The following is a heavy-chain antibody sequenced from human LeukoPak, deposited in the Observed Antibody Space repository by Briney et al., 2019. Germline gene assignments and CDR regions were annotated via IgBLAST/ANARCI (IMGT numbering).Heavy chain of an antibody. Sequence: QAGGSLRLSCAASGFTFSSYAMSWVRQAPGKGLEWVSAISGSGGSTYYADSVKGRFTISRDNSKNTLYLQMNSLRAEDTAVYYCAKGRRYGDYTAYYFDYWGQGTLVTVSS. J-gene: IGHJ4*02. D-gene: IGHD4-17*01. CDR3: AKGRRYGDYTAYYFDY. CDR1: GFTFSSYA. V-gene: IGHV3-23*01. CDR2: ISGSGGST.